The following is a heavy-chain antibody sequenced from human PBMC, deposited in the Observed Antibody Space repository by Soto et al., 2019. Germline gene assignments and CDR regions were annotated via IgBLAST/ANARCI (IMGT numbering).Heavy chain of an antibody. CDR3: ARVDYDFWSGYYTESRNDAFDI. CDR2: IYYSGST. D-gene: IGHD3-3*01. CDR1: GGSISSGGYY. V-gene: IGHV4-31*03. Sequence: SETLSLTCTVSGGSISSGGYYWSWIRQHPGKGLEWIGYIYYSGSTYYNPSLKSRVTISVDTSKNQFSLKLSSVTAADTAVYYCARVDYDFWSGYYTESRNDAFDIWGQGTMVTVSS. J-gene: IGHJ3*02.